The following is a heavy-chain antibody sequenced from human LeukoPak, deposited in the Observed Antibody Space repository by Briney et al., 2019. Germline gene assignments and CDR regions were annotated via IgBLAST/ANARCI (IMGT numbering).Heavy chain of an antibody. Sequence: GGSLRLSCVDSGFTFSSHWMSWVRQAPGQGLEWVANIKQDGSDKYYVDSVKGRFTISRDNAKNSLYLQMNSLRAEDTAVYYCASSYCSTTSCYGGYVMDVWGQGTTVTVSS. J-gene: IGHJ6*02. D-gene: IGHD2-2*01. CDR1: GFTFSSHW. V-gene: IGHV3-7*01. CDR2: IKQDGSDK. CDR3: ASSYCSTTSCYGGYVMDV.